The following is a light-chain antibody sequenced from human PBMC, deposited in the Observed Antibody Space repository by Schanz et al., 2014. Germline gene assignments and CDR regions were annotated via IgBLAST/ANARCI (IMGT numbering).Light chain of an antibody. CDR1: SSNIGAGYD. V-gene: IGLV1-40*01. CDR3: QSFDSSLTL. Sequence: SVLTQPPSVSGAPGQRVTISCTGSSSNIGAGYDVHWYQQLPGTAPKLVIFGNTNRPSGVPDRFSGSKSGTSASLAIAGLQAEDEAVYYCQSFDSSLTLFGGGTKVTVL. J-gene: IGLJ2*01. CDR2: GNT.